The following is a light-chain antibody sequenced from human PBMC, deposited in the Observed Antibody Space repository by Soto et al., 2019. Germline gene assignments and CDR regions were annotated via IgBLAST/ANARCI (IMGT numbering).Light chain of an antibody. J-gene: IGKJ1*01. CDR3: QQYGSSGT. CDR2: GAS. Sequence: ELALTQSPGTLSLSPGERATLSCRASQSVSNNYLAWYKQKPGQAPRILNYGASKRATGIPDRFSGSGSGTDFTLTISRLEPEDFAVYYCQQYGSSGTLGQGTKVDI. V-gene: IGKV3-20*01. CDR1: QSVSNNY.